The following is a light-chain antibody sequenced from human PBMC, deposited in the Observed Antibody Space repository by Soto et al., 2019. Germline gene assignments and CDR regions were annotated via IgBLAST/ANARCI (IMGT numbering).Light chain of an antibody. V-gene: IGLV2-14*01. CDR1: TSDVGGYNY. Sequence: QSALTQPASVSGSPGQSITISCTGTTSDVGGYNYVSWYQQHPGKVPKAIIYEVTNRPSGISNRFSGSKSGNTASLTISGLQAEDEADYHCSSFTSSHTWVFGGGTKSPS. CDR2: EVT. J-gene: IGLJ3*02. CDR3: SSFTSSHTWV.